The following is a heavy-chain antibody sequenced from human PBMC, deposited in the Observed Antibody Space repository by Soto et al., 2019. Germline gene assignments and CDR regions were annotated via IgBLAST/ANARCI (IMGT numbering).Heavy chain of an antibody. Sequence: PSETLSLTCTVSGGSISSYYWSWIRQPPGKGLEWIGYIYYSGSTNYNPSLKSRVTISVDTSKNQFSLKLSSVTAADTAVYYCARLKFYDSSGYYPLFDYWGQGTLVTVS. J-gene: IGHJ4*02. D-gene: IGHD3-22*01. CDR1: GGSISSYY. CDR3: ARLKFYDSSGYYPLFDY. V-gene: IGHV4-59*08. CDR2: IYYSGST.